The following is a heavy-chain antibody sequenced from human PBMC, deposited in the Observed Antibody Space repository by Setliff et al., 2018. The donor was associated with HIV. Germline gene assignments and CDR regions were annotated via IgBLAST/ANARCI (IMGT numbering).Heavy chain of an antibody. V-gene: IGHV4-59*08. CDR1: GGSISSYY. CDR2: IYYTGKT. CDR3: VKGPFNWDDVY. J-gene: IGHJ4*02. D-gene: IGHD1-1*01. Sequence: PSETLSLTCSVSGGSISSYYWTWVRQPPGKGLEWVGHIYYTGKTDYNPSLKSRLIISVDRSNNQFSLRLSSVTAADTAVYYCVKGPFNWDDVYWGQGTLVTVSS.